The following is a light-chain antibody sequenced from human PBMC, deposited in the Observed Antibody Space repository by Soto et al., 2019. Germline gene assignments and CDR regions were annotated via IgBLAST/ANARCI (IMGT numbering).Light chain of an antibody. V-gene: IGKV3-11*01. CDR3: QQRSTWPCT. CDR2: EAS. Sequence: EVVLTQSPATLSLSPGERATLSCRASQSVSNSLAWYQQRPGQAPRLLIYEASKRATGIPASFSGSGSGTDFTLTISSLESEDFAVYYCQQRSTWPCTFGQGTNLEI. CDR1: QSVSNS. J-gene: IGKJ2*02.